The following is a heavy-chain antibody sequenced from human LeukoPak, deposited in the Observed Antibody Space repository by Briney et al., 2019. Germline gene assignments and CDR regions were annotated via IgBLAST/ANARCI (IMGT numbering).Heavy chain of an antibody. CDR1: GGSISSSSYY. CDR3: ARRRGYGGYANNWFDP. Sequence: SETLSLTCTVSGGSISSSSYYWGWIRQPPGKGLEWIGSIYYSGSTYYNPSLKSRVTISVDTSKNQFSLKLSSVTAADTAVYYCARRRGYGGYANNWFDPWGQGTLVTVSS. CDR2: IYYSGST. D-gene: IGHD5-12*01. V-gene: IGHV4-39*07. J-gene: IGHJ5*02.